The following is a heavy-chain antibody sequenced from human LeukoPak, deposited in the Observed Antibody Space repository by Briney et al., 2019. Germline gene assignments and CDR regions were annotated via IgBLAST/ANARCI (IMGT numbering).Heavy chain of an antibody. CDR2: IFYTGST. D-gene: IGHD6-19*01. V-gene: IGHV4-59*01. J-gene: IGHJ4*02. CDR1: GGSISNYY. Sequence: SETLSLTCTVSGGSISNYYWSWIRQPPGKGLEWIGYIFYTGSTSYNPSLKSRVTISIDTSKNQLSLKLSSVTAADTALYFCARGSGWYYYWGQGSVVTVSS. CDR3: ARGSGWYYY.